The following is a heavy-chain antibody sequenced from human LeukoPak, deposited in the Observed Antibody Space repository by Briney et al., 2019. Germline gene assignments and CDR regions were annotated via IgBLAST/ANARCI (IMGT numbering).Heavy chain of an antibody. D-gene: IGHD3-3*01. J-gene: IGHJ4*02. CDR3: ARVRDDFWSGYSLDY. Sequence: PSETLSLTCSVSGYSISSGYYWGWIRQPPGKGLEWIGSIQHSGSTYYNPSLKSRVTIAVDTSKNPFSLKLSSMNAADTAVYYCARVRDDFWSGYSLDYWGQGTLVNVSS. CDR1: GYSISSGYY. V-gene: IGHV4-38-2*02. CDR2: IQHSGST.